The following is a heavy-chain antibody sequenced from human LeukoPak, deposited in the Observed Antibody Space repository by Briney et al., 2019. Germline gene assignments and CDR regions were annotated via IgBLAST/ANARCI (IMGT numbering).Heavy chain of an antibody. CDR1: GGSISSSSYY. CDR2: IYYSGST. CDR3: ARGYSGSRGRPYYFDY. Sequence: SETLSLTCTVPGGSISSSSYYWGWIRQPPGKGLEWIGSIYYSGSTYYNPSLKSRVTISADTSKNQFSLKLSSVTAADTAVYYCARGYSGSRGRPYYFDYWGQGTLVTVSS. J-gene: IGHJ4*02. V-gene: IGHV4-39*07. D-gene: IGHD5-12*01.